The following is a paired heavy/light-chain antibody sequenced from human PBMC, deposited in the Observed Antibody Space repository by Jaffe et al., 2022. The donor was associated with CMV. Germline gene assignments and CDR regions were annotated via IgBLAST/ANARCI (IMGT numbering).Heavy chain of an antibody. CDR3: AKAEEKLVLNYYYYGMDV. V-gene: IGHV3-30*18. CDR2: ISYDGSHK. J-gene: IGHJ6*02. CDR1: GFTFTSYG. Sequence: QVQLVESGGGVVQPGRSLRVSCAASGFTFTSYGMHWVRQAPGKGLEWVAVISYDGSHKYYADSVKGRFTISRDNSKNTLHLQMNSLRAEDTAVYYCAKAEEKLVLNYYYYGMDVWGQGTTVTVSS. D-gene: IGHD6-6*01.
Light chain of an antibody. J-gene: IGLJ3*02. CDR1: SGINVGTYR. CDR3: MIWHSSAWV. Sequence: QAVLTQPSSLSASRGASASLTCTLRSGINVGTYRIYWYQQKPESPPQYLLRYKSDSDKQQGSGVPSRFSGSKDASANAGILLISGLQSEDEADYYCMIWHSSAWVFGGGTKLTVL. V-gene: IGLV5-45*03. CDR2: YKSDSDK.